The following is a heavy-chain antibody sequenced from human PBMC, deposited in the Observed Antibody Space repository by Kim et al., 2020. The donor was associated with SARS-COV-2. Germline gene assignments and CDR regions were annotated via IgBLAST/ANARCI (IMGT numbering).Heavy chain of an antibody. J-gene: IGHJ5*02. D-gene: IGHD3-22*01. V-gene: IGHV1-8*01. CDR3: ARGRADSSVYYGDWFDP. Sequence: ASVKVSCKASGYTFTSYDINWVRQATGQGLEWMGWMNPNSGNTGYAQKFQGRVTMTRNTSISTAYMELSSLRSEDTAVYYCARGRADSSVYYGDWFDPWGQGTLVTVSS. CDR2: MNPNSGNT. CDR1: GYTFTSYD.